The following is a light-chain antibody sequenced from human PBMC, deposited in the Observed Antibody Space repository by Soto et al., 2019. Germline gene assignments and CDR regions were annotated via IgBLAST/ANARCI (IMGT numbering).Light chain of an antibody. Sequence: QSALTQPASVSGSPGQSITISCTGTSSDVGNYNYVSWYQQRPGKAPTLMIYDVSNRPSGVSNRFSASKSGNTASLTISGLQAEDEADYYCSSYTSTSSLVFGGGTKPTVL. V-gene: IGLV2-14*01. CDR1: SSDVGNYNY. CDR2: DVS. CDR3: SSYTSTSSLV. J-gene: IGLJ2*01.